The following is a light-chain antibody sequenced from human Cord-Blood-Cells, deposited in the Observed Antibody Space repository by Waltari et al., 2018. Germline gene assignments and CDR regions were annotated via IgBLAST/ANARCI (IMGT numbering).Light chain of an antibody. CDR1: SSDVGGYNY. V-gene: IGLV2-14*01. J-gene: IGLJ1*01. CDR2: EVS. Sequence: QSALTQPASVSGSPGQSITISCTGTSSDVGGYNYVSWYQQHPGQAPKLMIYEVSNQPSGVSNRFSGSKSGNTASLTISGLQAEDEADYYCSSYTSSSTYVFGTGTKVTVL. CDR3: SSYTSSSTYV.